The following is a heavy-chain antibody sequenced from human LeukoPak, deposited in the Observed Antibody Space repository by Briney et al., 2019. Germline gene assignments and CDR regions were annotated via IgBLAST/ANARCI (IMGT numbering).Heavy chain of an antibody. J-gene: IGHJ4*02. V-gene: IGHV4-59*01. Sequence: SETPSLTCTVSGSSISIVYWSWIRQRSGEGLGWSGNVYYTVGTNFNPSLPTRVTMSVDMSKSRFSLNLNSLTPADTAVYFCATVRPRRVSDGSDSFWDSIDYWGRGSLVTVSS. D-gene: IGHD2-15*01. CDR1: GSSISIVY. CDR2: VYYTVGT. CDR3: ATVRPRRVSDGSDSFWDSIDY.